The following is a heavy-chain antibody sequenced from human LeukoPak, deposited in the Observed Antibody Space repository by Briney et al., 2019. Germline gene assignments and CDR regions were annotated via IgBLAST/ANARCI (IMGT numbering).Heavy chain of an antibody. Sequence: GGSLRLSCAASGFTFSSYEMNWVRQAPGKGLEWVSYISSSGSTIYYADSVKGRFTISRDNAKNSLYLQMNSLRAEDTAVYYCARGGVGLVIIPGWEYDYYGLDVWGQGTTVTVSS. J-gene: IGHJ6*02. CDR3: ARGGVGLVIIPGWEYDYYGLDV. CDR1: GFTFSSYE. V-gene: IGHV3-48*03. CDR2: ISSSGSTI. D-gene: IGHD3/OR15-3a*01.